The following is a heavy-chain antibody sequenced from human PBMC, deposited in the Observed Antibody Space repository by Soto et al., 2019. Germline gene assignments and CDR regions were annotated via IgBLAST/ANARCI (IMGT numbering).Heavy chain of an antibody. CDR3: AKSVLATVGTYFVH. V-gene: IGHV1-3*01. CDR2: INAGNGNT. D-gene: IGHD6-13*01. J-gene: IGHJ4*02. CDR1: GYTFTSYA. Sequence: ASVKVSCKASGYTFTSYAMHWVRQAPGQRLEWMGWINAGNGNTKYSQKFQGRFSISRDNSKNTLYLQMNNLRPDDTAVYFCAKSVLATVGTYFVHWGQGTVVTVSS.